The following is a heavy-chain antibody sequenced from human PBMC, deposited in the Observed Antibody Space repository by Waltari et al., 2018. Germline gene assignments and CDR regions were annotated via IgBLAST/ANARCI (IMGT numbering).Heavy chain of an antibody. Sequence: QVLLQESGPGLVRPSETLSLTCPVPGASINNYYWGWIRQTPGMRLEWIGYISHTGITRYSPSLKSRVTISVDTSKNQFSLRLESVSAADTAVYYCARSFDFWSGYSLGYWGQGTLVTVAS. V-gene: IGHV4-59*01. D-gene: IGHD3-3*01. CDR2: ISHTGIT. J-gene: IGHJ4*02. CDR3: ARSFDFWSGYSLGY. CDR1: GASINNYY.